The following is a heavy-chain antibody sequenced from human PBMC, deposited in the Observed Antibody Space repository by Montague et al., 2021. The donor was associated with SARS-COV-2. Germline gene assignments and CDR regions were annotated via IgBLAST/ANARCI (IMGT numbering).Heavy chain of an antibody. CDR3: AIEGLSGSYYGFLDY. Sequence: SLRLSCAASGITFSSYAMHWVRQAPGKGLEWVAVISYDGSNKYYADPVKGRFTISRDNSKNTLYLQMNSLRAEDTAVYYCAIEGLSGSYYGFLDYWGQGTLVTVSS. V-gene: IGHV3-30-3*01. CDR2: ISYDGSNK. J-gene: IGHJ4*02. D-gene: IGHD3-10*01. CDR1: GITFSSYA.